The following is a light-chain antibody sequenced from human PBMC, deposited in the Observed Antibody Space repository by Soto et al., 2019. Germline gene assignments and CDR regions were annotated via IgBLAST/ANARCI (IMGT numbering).Light chain of an antibody. CDR2: DAS. CDR3: LQLYNFSWT. V-gene: IGKV1-5*01. Sequence: DIQMTHSPSTLSASVGDRVAITGRASQSINGWLAWYQQKPGKAPKLLIYDASSLESGVPSRFSGSGSGTDFTLTISCLQSEDFATYYCLQLYNFSWTFGQGTKVDIK. J-gene: IGKJ1*01. CDR1: QSINGW.